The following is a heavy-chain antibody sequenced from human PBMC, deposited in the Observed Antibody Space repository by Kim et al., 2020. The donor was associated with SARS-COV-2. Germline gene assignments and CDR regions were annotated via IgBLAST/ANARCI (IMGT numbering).Heavy chain of an antibody. J-gene: IGHJ5*02. CDR1: GGSFSGYY. CDR3: ARGMCSGGSCYSWFDP. V-gene: IGHV4-34*01. Sequence: SETLSLTCAVYGGSFSGYYWSWIRQPPGKGLEWIGEINHSGSTNYNPSLKSRVTISVDTSKNQFSLKLSSVTAADTAVYYCARGMCSGGSCYSWFDPWG. CDR2: INHSGST. D-gene: IGHD2-15*01.